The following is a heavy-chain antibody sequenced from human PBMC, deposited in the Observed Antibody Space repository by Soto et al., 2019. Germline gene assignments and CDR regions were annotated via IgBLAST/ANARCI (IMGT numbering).Heavy chain of an antibody. D-gene: IGHD5-12*01. CDR1: GFTFSSYA. CDR2: ISYDGSNK. Sequence: GESLKISCAASGFTFSSYAMHWVRQAPGKGLEWVAVISYDGSNKYYADSVKGRFTISRDNSKNTLYLQMNSLRAEDTAVYYCARDRRAYSGYVYGMDVWGQGTTVTVSS. J-gene: IGHJ6*02. V-gene: IGHV3-30-3*01. CDR3: ARDRRAYSGYVYGMDV.